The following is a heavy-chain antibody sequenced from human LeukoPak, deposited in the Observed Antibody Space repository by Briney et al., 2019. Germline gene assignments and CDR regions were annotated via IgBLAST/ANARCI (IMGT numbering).Heavy chain of an antibody. CDR2: INHSGST. V-gene: IGHV4-34*01. D-gene: IGHD3-22*01. Sequence: PSETLSLTCAVYGGSFSGYYWSWIRQPPGKGLEWIGEINHSGSTNYNPSLKSRVTISVDTSKNQFSLKLSSVTAADTAVYYCARGMKWAYHYDSSGRRDDAFDIWGQGTMVTVSS. CDR1: GGSFSGYY. J-gene: IGHJ3*02. CDR3: ARGMKWAYHYDSSGRRDDAFDI.